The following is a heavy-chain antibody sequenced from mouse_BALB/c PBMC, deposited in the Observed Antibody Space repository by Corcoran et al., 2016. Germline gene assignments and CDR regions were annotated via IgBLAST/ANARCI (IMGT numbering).Heavy chain of an antibody. CDR1: GYTFTSYV. CDR2: INPYNDGT. CDR3: ARLYPGIAMDY. V-gene: IGHV1S136*01. J-gene: IGHJ4*01. Sequence: EFQLQQSGPELVKSGASVKMSGKASGYTFTSYVMHWVKQKPGQGLEWIGYINPYNDGTKYNEKFKGKATLTSDKSSSTPYMELSSLTSEDSAVYYCARLYPGIAMDYWGQGTSVTVSS.